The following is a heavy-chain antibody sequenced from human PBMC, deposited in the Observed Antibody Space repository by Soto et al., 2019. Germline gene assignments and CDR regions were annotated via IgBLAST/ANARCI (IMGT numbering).Heavy chain of an antibody. CDR2: IKQDGNEK. Sequence: DVQLVESGGALVQPGESLRLSCAASGFTFSDYLMTWVRQAPGKGLEWVATIKQDGNEKYYVDSVKGRFTISRDNAKNSLYLQMNGLRAEDTAVYHCAIGHWLGNWGHGTLVTVSS. V-gene: IGHV3-7*01. D-gene: IGHD6-19*01. CDR3: AIGHWLGN. J-gene: IGHJ4*01. CDR1: GFTFSDYL.